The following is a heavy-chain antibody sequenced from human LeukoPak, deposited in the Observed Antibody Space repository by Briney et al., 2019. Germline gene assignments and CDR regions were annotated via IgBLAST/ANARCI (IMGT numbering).Heavy chain of an antibody. CDR1: GGSISSSSYY. CDR2: IYYSGST. J-gene: IGHJ4*02. D-gene: IGHD6-6*01. Sequence: PSETLSLTCTVSGGSISSSSYYWGWIRQPPGKGLEWIGSIYYSGSTYYNPSLKSRVTISVDTSKNQFSLKLSSVTAADTAVYYCARVGIAARPSMFDYWGQGTLVTVSS. V-gene: IGHV4-39*07. CDR3: ARVGIAARPSMFDY.